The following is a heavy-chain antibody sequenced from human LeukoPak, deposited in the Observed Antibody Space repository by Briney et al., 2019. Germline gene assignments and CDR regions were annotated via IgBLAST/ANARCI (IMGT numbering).Heavy chain of an antibody. J-gene: IGHJ4*02. CDR2: IYYSGST. V-gene: IGHV4-39*01. CDR3: ARHFYGDYVFDN. CDR1: GGSVSSSLHS. D-gene: IGHD4-17*01. Sequence: NPSETLSLTCTVSGGSVSSSLHSWGWVRQPPEKCLEWIGSIYYSGSTNYNASFNSRVTMSVDRSKDQFSLNLTSVAATDTAVYYYARHFYGDYVFDNWGKATLVTVTS.